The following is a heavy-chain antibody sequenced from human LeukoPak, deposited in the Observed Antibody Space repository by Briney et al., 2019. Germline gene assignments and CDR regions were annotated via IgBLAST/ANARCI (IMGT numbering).Heavy chain of an antibody. CDR2: ASPDNGHT. J-gene: IGHJ5*02. CDR3: ARALRRYWFDP. CDR1: GYSFSSYG. V-gene: IGHV1-18*01. Sequence: ASVKVSCKASGYSFSSYGISWVRQAPGQGLEWMGWASPDNGHTNYAQKLQGRVTMTTDTSTSTAYMELRSLRSDDTAVYYCARALRRYWFDPWGQGTLVTVSS.